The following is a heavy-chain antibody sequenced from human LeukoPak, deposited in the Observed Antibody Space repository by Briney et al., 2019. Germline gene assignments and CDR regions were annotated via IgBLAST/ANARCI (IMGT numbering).Heavy chain of an antibody. CDR2: ISSSSSYI. CDR1: GFTFSSYS. J-gene: IGHJ4*02. CDR3: ARDSSGSYEEGVDY. D-gene: IGHD1-26*01. V-gene: IGHV3-21*01. Sequence: PGGSLRLSCAASGFTFSSYSMNWVRQAPGKGLEWVSSISSSSSYIYYADSVKGRFTISRDNAKNSLYLQMNSLRAEDTAVYYCARDSSGSYEEGVDYWGQGTLVTVSS.